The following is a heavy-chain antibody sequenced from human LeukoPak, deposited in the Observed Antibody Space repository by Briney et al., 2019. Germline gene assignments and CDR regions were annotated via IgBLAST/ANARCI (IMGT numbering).Heavy chain of an antibody. J-gene: IGHJ4*02. Sequence: GGSLRLSCAASGFTFSSYEMNWVRQAPGKGLEWVSYISGSASAIYYADSVKGRFTISRDNAKNSLYLQMNSLRAEDTAVYYCARDFFMTPDYWGQGTLVTVSS. D-gene: IGHD3-16*01. CDR1: GFTFSSYE. CDR3: ARDFFMTPDY. V-gene: IGHV3-48*03. CDR2: ISGSASAI.